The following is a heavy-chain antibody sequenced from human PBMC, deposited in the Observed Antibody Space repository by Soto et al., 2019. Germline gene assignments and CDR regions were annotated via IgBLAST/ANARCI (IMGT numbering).Heavy chain of an antibody. J-gene: IGHJ4*02. D-gene: IGHD2-2*01. CDR2: VYQSGTT. CDR1: GASISTSSDF. V-gene: IGHV4-39*01. CDR3: ARQPESTSYFDY. Sequence: QLQLQESGPGLVRSSETLSLTCSVSGASISTSSDFWGWIRQAPGKGLEWIGNVYQSGTTRLNPSRKSRVSTFVDRSKNQFSLELNSATAADRAVYYCARQPESTSYFDYWGQGILVTVSS.